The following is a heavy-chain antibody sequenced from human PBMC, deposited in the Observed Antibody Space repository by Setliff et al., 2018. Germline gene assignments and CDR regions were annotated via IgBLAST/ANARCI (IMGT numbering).Heavy chain of an antibody. CDR1: GFTFTNYW. D-gene: IGHD2-15*01. V-gene: IGHV3-7*01. J-gene: IGHJ4*02. Sequence: LRLSCAASGFTFTNYWINWVRQAPGKGLEWVANIKQDGSEKYYVDSVKGRFTISRDNAKSSLYLQMNSLRPEDTAVYYCARTCSGSGCYAGLESWGQGTPVTVSS. CDR3: ARTCSGSGCYAGLES. CDR2: IKQDGSEK.